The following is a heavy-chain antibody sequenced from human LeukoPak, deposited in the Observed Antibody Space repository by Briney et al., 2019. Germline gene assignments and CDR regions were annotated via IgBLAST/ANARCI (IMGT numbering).Heavy chain of an antibody. D-gene: IGHD2-15*01. CDR3: AKGSGGSCYSALVY. CDR2: ISSSSSYI. Sequence: GGSLRLSCAASGFTFSSYSMNWVRQAPGKGLEWVSSISSSSSYIYYADSVKGRFTISRDDSKNTLYLQMNSLRAEDTAVYFCAKGSGGSCYSALVYWGQGTLVTVSS. V-gene: IGHV3-21*04. J-gene: IGHJ4*02. CDR1: GFTFSSYS.